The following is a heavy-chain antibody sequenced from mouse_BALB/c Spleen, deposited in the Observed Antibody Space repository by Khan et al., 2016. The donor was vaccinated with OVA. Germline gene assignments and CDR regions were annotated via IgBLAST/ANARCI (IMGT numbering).Heavy chain of an antibody. CDR3: ARDYWFAY. J-gene: IGHJ3*01. Sequence: EVELVESGGDLVKPGGSLKLSCAASGFTFSNYVMSWVRQSPEKRLEWVASIGSGDSTYYLDSVKGRFTISRDNARTILYLQMSSLRSEDTALYYCARDYWFAYWGQGTLVTVSA. CDR2: IGSGDST. CDR1: GFTFSNYV. V-gene: IGHV5-6-5*01.